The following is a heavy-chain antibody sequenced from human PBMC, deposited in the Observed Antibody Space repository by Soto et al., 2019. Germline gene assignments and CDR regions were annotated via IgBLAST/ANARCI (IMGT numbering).Heavy chain of an antibody. V-gene: IGHV4-34*01. Sequence: QVQLQQWGAGLLKPSETLSLTCAVYGGSFSGYYWSWIRPPPGKGLEWIGEINHSRSSNYNPSLKSRVTISVYTSKNHFSLQLSSVTAADTAVYYCARGGYRGYIYWGQGTLVTVSS. CDR1: GGSFSGYY. CDR2: INHSRSS. D-gene: IGHD5-12*01. J-gene: IGHJ4*02. CDR3: ARGGYRGYIY.